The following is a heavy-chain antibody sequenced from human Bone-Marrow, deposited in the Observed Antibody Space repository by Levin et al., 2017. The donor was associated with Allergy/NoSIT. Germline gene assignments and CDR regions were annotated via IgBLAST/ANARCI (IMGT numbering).Heavy chain of an antibody. J-gene: IGHJ4*02. CDR2: ISANGDRA. CDR1: GFALSTYP. D-gene: IGHD6-25*01. Sequence: GESLKISCAASGFALSTYPMSWVRQAPGRGLEWVSSISANGDRAYHADSVEGRLAVSRDNSKNTVYLQMKRLRVEDTAMYFCAKLTPAASAADYWGQGTLVTVSS. CDR3: AKLTPAASAADY. V-gene: IGHV3-23*01.